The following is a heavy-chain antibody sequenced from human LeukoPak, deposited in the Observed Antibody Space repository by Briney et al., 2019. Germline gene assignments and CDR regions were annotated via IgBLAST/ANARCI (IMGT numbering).Heavy chain of an antibody. D-gene: IGHD3-22*01. Sequence: GGSLRLSCTASGFTFGDYAMSWVRQAPGKGLEGVGFIRSKAYGGTREYPASVKGRFTISRDDYKSIAYLQMNSLKTDDTAVYYCTRDLVGYYYDSSGYLGGAFDIWGQGTMVTVSS. CDR3: TRDLVGYYYDSSGYLGGAFDI. V-gene: IGHV3-49*04. J-gene: IGHJ3*02. CDR1: GFTFGDYA. CDR2: IRSKAYGGTR.